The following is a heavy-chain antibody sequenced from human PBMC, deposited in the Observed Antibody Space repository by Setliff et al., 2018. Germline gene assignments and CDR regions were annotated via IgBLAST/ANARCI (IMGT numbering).Heavy chain of an antibody. J-gene: IGHJ4*02. D-gene: IGHD3-22*01. V-gene: IGHV2-26*01. Sequence: SGPTLVNPTETLTLTCTVSGFSLSNARMGVSWIRQPPGKALEWLAHIFSNDEKSYSTSLKSRLTISKDTSKSQVVLTRTNMDPVDTATYYCARAYYDSSGYYPLVYWGQGTLVTVSS. CDR1: GFSLSNARMG. CDR2: IFSNDEK. CDR3: ARAYYDSSGYYPLVY.